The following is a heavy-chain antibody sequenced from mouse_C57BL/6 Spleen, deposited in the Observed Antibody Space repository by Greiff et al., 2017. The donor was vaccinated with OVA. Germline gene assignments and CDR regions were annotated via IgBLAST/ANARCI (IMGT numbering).Heavy chain of an antibody. J-gene: IGHJ3*01. CDR2: IHPNSGST. D-gene: IGHD2-1*01. V-gene: IGHV1-64*01. CDR1: GYTFTSYW. Sequence: QVQLKQPGAELVKPGASVKLSCKASGYTFTSYWMHWVKQRPGQGLEWIGIIHPNSGSTNYNEKFKSKATLTVDKSSSTAYMQLSSLTSEDSAVYYCARVAPGGNYGAYWGKETLVTVSA. CDR3: ARVAPGGNYGAY.